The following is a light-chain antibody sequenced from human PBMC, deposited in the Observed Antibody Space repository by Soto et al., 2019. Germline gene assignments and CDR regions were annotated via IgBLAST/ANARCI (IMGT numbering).Light chain of an antibody. Sequence: PGDRATLSCRACQTVSSNYLAWCQQRTGQAPRVLIYGASTRHAGIPDRFSGSGSGTDFTLPLTRLQPEDSSVYYCQQRNNSPITFGQGTRLEIK. CDR3: QQRNNSPIT. J-gene: IGKJ5*01. CDR1: QTVSSNY. CDR2: GAS. V-gene: IGKV3D-20*02.